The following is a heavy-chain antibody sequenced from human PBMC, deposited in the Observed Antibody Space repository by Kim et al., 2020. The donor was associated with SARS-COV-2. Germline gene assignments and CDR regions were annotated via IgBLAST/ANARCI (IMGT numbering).Heavy chain of an antibody. V-gene: IGHV4-39*01. Sequence: SETLSLTCTVSGGSISSSIYYWGWIRQPPGKGLEWIGCIYYSWSTYYNPSLKSRVTISIDTSKNQFSLKLSSVTAADTAFYYCATRTYTYAYFNYWGQGTLVTVSS. J-gene: IGHJ4*02. D-gene: IGHD5-18*01. CDR1: GGSISSSIYY. CDR2: IYYSWST. CDR3: ATRTYTYAYFNY.